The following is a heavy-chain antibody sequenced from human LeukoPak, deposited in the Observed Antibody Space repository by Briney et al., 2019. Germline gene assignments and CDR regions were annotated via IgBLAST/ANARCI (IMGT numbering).Heavy chain of an antibody. CDR1: GGSISSGGHY. CDR2: IYYSGST. CDR3: ARYSIRYYFDY. Sequence: PSETLCLTCTVSGGSISSGGHYWSWIRQHPGKGLEWIGYIYYSGSTYYNPSPKSRVTISVDTSKNQFSLKLSSVTAADTAVYYCARYSIRYYFDYWGQGTLVTVSS. D-gene: IGHD4-11*01. V-gene: IGHV4-31*03. J-gene: IGHJ4*02.